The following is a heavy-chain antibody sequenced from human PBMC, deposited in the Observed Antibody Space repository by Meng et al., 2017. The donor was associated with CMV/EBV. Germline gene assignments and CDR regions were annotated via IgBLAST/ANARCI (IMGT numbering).Heavy chain of an antibody. J-gene: IGHJ3*02. V-gene: IGHV4-39*07. CDR2: IYYSGST. CDR3: ARLPPPLAYCSSTSCYNPQDAFDI. D-gene: IGHD2-2*02. Sequence: GSLRLSCTVSGGSISSSSYYWGWIRQPPGKGLEWIGSIYYSGSTYYNPSLKSRVTISVDTSKNQFSLKLSSVTAADTAVYYCARLPPPLAYCSSTSCYNPQDAFDIWGQGTMVTVSS. CDR1: GGSISSSSYY.